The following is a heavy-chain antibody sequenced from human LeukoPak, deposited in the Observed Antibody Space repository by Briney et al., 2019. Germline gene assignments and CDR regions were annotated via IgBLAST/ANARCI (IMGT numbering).Heavy chain of an antibody. Sequence: GESLKISCKGSGYTSSDYWIGWVRQMPGKGLEWMGIIYPGDSDIRYSPSFQGQVTISADKSITTAYLQWSSLKASDTAMYYCASQKTRATGSYYYYYMDVWGKGTTATVSS. CDR2: IYPGDSDI. J-gene: IGHJ6*03. V-gene: IGHV5-51*01. D-gene: IGHD3-10*01. CDR3: ASQKTRATGSYYYYYMDV. CDR1: GYTSSDYW.